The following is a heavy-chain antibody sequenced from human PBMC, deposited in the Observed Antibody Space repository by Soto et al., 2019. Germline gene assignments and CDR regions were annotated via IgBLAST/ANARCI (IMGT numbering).Heavy chain of an antibody. CDR3: ASWSSYYYMDV. CDR1: GFTFSSYW. V-gene: IGHV3-74*01. J-gene: IGHJ6*03. Sequence: GGSLRLSCAASGFTFSSYWMHWVRQAPGKGLVWVSRINSDGSSTSYADSVKGRFTISRDNAKNKLYLQMNSLRAEDTAEYYCASWSSYYYMDVWGKGTTVTVSS. CDR2: INSDGSST.